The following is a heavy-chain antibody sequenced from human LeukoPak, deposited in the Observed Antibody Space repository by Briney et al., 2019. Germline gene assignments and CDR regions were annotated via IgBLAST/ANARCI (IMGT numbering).Heavy chain of an antibody. V-gene: IGHV4-31*03. J-gene: IGHJ5*02. CDR1: GGSISSGGYY. D-gene: IGHD3-22*01. CDR3: ARGTMIVVVGNWFDP. Sequence: PSETLSLTCTVSGGSISSGGYYWSWIRQHPWKGLEGIGYIYYSGSTYYNPSLKSRVTISVDTSKNQFSLKLSSVTAADTAVYYCARGTMIVVVGNWFDPWGQGTLVTVSS. CDR2: IYYSGST.